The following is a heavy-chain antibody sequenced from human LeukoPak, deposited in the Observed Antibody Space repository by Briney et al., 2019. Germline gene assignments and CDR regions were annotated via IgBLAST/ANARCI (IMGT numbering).Heavy chain of an antibody. V-gene: IGHV5-51*01. CDR1: GYSFPNYW. CDR2: IYPADSDT. Sequence: GESLKISCKGSGYSFPNYWIGWLRQMPGKGLEWMGIIYPADSDTRYSPSFQGQVTISADKSISTAYLQWSSLKASDTATYYCARPYGSGSSRYDYWGQGTLVTVSS. CDR3: ARPYGSGSSRYDY. J-gene: IGHJ4*02. D-gene: IGHD3-10*01.